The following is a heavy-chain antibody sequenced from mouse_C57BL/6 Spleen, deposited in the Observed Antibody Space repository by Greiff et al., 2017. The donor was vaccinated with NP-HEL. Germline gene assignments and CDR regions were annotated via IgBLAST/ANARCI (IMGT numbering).Heavy chain of an antibody. Sequence: EVQLQQSGPELVKPGASVKISCKASGYTFTDYYMNWVKQSHGKSLEWIGDINPNNGGTSYNQKFKGKATLTVDKSSSTAYMELRSLTSEDSAVYYCAREDIRYGSRSPFAYWGQGTLVTVSA. D-gene: IGHD1-1*01. CDR2: INPNNGGT. J-gene: IGHJ3*01. V-gene: IGHV1-26*01. CDR3: AREDIRYGSRSPFAY. CDR1: GYTFTDYY.